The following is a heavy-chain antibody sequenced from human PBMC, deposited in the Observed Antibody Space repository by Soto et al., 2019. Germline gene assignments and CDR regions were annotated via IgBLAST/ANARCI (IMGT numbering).Heavy chain of an antibody. Sequence: QMQMQESGPRLVKPSETLSLTCTVSGASITDSYWSWIRQPPEKGLEWIGYIYFSGVATYTPSLKSRATMSRDTSKNEFSLKLTSVTAADTAIYYCARGDSDLAVSEAAYWGQGTLVTVSS. V-gene: IGHV4-59*01. CDR3: ARGDSDLAVSEAAY. CDR2: IYFSGVA. CDR1: GASITDSY. J-gene: IGHJ1*01. D-gene: IGHD2-15*01.